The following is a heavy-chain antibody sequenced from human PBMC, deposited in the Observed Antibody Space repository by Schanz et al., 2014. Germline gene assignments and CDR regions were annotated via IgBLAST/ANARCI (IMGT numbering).Heavy chain of an antibody. J-gene: IGHJ4*02. CDR3: AKSYDTSGYSGFDY. D-gene: IGHD3-22*01. Sequence: LVESGGGVVQPGRSLRLSCAASGFTFSSYGMHWVRQVPGKGLEWVAVISYDSVNKFYADSVKGRFTISRDNSKNTLYLQMDSLRTEDTAVYFCAKSYDTSGYSGFDYWGQGTLVTVSS. CDR1: GFTFSSYG. V-gene: IGHV3-30*19. CDR2: ISYDSVNK.